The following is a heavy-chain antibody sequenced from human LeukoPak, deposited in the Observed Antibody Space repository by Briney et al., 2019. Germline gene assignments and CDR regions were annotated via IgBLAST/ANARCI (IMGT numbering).Heavy chain of an antibody. J-gene: IGHJ4*02. CDR2: ISSSITYI. D-gene: IGHD4-17*01. Sequence: GGSLRLSCAASGFTFSSYSMSWVRQAPGKGLEWVSSISSSITYIYYADSVKGRFTISRDNAKNSLSLQMNSLRAEDTAVYYCAKHRESFGDSCLDDFWGQGTLVTVSS. CDR3: AKHRESFGDSCLDDF. V-gene: IGHV3-21*01. CDR1: GFTFSSYS.